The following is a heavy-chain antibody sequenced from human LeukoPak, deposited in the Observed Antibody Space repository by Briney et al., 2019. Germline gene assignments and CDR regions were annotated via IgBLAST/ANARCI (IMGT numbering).Heavy chain of an antibody. CDR3: ARLGKLDGYVFDY. CDR2: IYNTVTT. V-gene: IGHV4-59*08. Sequence: PSETLSLTCTVSGGSISGNYWAWVRQTPEKGLEWIAYIYNTVTTNYNPSLKSRVIISIDTSKNQFSLKLSAVTAADTAVYYCARLGKLDGYVFDYWGQGTLVTVSS. CDR1: GGSISGNY. J-gene: IGHJ4*02. D-gene: IGHD5-12*01.